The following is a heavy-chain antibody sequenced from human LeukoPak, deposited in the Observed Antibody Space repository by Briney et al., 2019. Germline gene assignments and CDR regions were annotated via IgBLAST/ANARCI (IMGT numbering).Heavy chain of an antibody. CDR1: GFTFTSSV. J-gene: IGHJ4*02. Sequence: SVEVSCKASGFTFTSSVMQWVRQARGQRLEWIGWIVVGSGNTNYAQKFQERVTITRDMSTSTAYMELSSLRSEDTAVYYCTVRDYDFWRGYHSWGQGTLVTASA. CDR2: IVVGSGNT. V-gene: IGHV1-58*02. D-gene: IGHD3-3*01. CDR3: TVRDYDFWRGYHS.